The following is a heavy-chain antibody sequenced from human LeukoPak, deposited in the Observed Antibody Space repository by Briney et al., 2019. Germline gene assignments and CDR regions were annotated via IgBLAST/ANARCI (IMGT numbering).Heavy chain of an antibody. CDR3: AKQLGYCSDGSCYFPY. D-gene: IGHD2-15*01. Sequence: GGSLRLSCAASGFTFSSYSMNWVRQAPGKGLEWVSSISSSSSYIYYADSVQGRFTISRDNSKSTLCLQMNSLRAEDTAVYYCAKQLGYCSDGSCYFPYWGQGTLVTVSS. J-gene: IGHJ4*02. CDR1: GFTFSSYS. V-gene: IGHV3-21*04. CDR2: ISSSSSYI.